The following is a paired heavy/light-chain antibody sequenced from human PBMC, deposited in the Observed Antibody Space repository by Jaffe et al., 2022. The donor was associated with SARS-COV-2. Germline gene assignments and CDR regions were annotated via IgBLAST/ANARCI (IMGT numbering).Heavy chain of an antibody. CDR3: AREGQQQLLHYFDY. Sequence: QVQVVESGGGVVQPGGSLRLSCVASGFTFSSHAMHWVRQAPGKGLEWVAVISSDGSNKYYADAVKGRFTISRDNSKNTLYLHMNSLTTEETGVYYCAREGQQQLLHYFDYWGQGTLVTVSS. CDR1: GFTFSSHA. V-gene: IGHV3-30-3*01. J-gene: IGHJ4*02. D-gene: IGHD6-13*01. CDR2: ISSDGSNK.
Light chain of an antibody. CDR2: EGS. V-gene: IGLV2-23*03. CDR3: CSYAGSSTFV. Sequence: QSALTQPASVSGSPGQSITISCTGTSSDVGSYNFVSWFQQHRGKAPKLMIYEGSKRPSGVSSRFSGSKSGNTASLTISGLQAEDEADYYCCSYAGSSTFVFGGGTKLTVL. J-gene: IGLJ2*01. CDR1: SSDVGSYNF.